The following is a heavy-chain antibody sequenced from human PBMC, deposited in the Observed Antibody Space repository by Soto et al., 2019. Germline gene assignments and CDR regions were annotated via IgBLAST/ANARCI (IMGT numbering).Heavy chain of an antibody. Sequence: SETLSLTCTVSGGSISSYYWSWIRQPPGKGLEWIGYIYYSGSTNYNPSLKSRVTISVDTSKNQFSLKLNSVTAADTAVYYCASTFYDFWSGTFDPWGQGTLVTVSS. CDR3: ASTFYDFWSGTFDP. CDR2: IYYSGST. V-gene: IGHV4-59*08. D-gene: IGHD3-3*01. J-gene: IGHJ5*02. CDR1: GGSISSYY.